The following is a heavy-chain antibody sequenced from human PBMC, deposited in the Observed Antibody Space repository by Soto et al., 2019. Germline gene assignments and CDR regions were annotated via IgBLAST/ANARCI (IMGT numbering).Heavy chain of an antibody. V-gene: IGHV3-23*01. CDR1: GFTFSSYA. D-gene: IGHD3-16*01. J-gene: IGHJ4*02. CDR3: AKDAGEWYLLGRSYFDY. Sequence: ESGGGLVQPGGSLRLSCAASGFTFSSYAMSWVRQAPGKGLEWVSAISGSGGSTYYADSVKGRFTISRDNSKNTLYLQMNSLRAEDTAVYYCAKDAGEWYLLGRSYFDYWGQGTLVTVSS. CDR2: ISGSGGST.